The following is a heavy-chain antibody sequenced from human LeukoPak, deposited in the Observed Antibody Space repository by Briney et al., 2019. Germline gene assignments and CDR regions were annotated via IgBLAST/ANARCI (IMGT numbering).Heavy chain of an antibody. D-gene: IGHD2-2*01. V-gene: IGHV1-24*01. Sequence: GASVKVSCKVSGYTLTELSMHWVRQAPGKGLEWMGGFDPEDGETIYAQKFQGRVTMTEDTSTDTAYMELSSLGSEDTAVYYCATGEYCSSTSCPFYYYGMDVWGQGTTVTVSS. CDR1: GYTLTELS. CDR3: ATGEYCSSTSCPFYYYGMDV. J-gene: IGHJ6*02. CDR2: FDPEDGET.